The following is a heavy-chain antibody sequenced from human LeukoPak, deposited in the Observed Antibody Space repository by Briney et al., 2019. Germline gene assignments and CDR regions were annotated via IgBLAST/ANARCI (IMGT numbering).Heavy chain of an antibody. J-gene: IGHJ4*02. V-gene: IGHV3-74*01. D-gene: IGHD6-19*01. CDR3: AREYSSGWYDY. CDR1: GFTFSSSW. Sequence: PGGSLRLSCAASGFTFSSSWMHWVRQAPGKGLVWVSRINSDGSTTNYADSVKGRFIISRDNAKNSLYLLMNSLRAEDTAVYYCAREYSSGWYDYWGQGTLVTVSS. CDR2: INSDGSTT.